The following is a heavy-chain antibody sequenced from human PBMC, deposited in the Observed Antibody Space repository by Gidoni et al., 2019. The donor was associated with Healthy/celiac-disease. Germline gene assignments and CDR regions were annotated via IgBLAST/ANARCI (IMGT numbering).Heavy chain of an antibody. Sequence: QVQLVQSGAEVKKPGSSVKVSCKASGGPFSSYAISWVRQAPGQGLEWMGGIIPIFGTANYAQKFQGRVTITADKSTSTAYMELSSLRSEDTAVYYCARPGTGIAAAGTWAFDYWGQGTLVTVSS. V-gene: IGHV1-69*06. CDR2: IIPIFGTA. D-gene: IGHD6-13*01. CDR3: ARPGTGIAAAGTWAFDY. CDR1: GGPFSSYA. J-gene: IGHJ4*02.